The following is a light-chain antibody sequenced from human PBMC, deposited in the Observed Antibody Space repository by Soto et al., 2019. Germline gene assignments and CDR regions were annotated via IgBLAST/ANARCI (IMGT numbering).Light chain of an antibody. J-gene: IGKJ1*01. CDR3: QQYYSYSVT. CDR2: AAS. Sequence: AIRMTQSPSSFSASTGDRVTITCRASQGISSYLAWYQQKPGKAPKLLIYAASTLQSGVPSRFSGSGSGTDFTLTISCLQSEDFATYYCQQYYSYSVTFGQGTKVEIE. CDR1: QGISSY. V-gene: IGKV1-8*01.